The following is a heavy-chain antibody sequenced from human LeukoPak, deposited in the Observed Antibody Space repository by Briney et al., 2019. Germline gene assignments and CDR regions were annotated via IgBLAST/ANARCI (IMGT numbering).Heavy chain of an antibody. CDR2: INHSGST. CDR3: ARGPPTDYYDSSGFYYVFDY. V-gene: IGHV4-34*01. D-gene: IGHD3-22*01. CDR1: GGSFSGYY. J-gene: IGHJ4*02. Sequence: SETLSLTCAVYGGSFSGYYWSWIRPPPGKGLEWIGEINHSGSTNYNPSLKSRVTISVDTSKNQFSLKLSSVTAADTAVYFCARGPPTDYYDSSGFYYVFDYWGQGTLVTVSS.